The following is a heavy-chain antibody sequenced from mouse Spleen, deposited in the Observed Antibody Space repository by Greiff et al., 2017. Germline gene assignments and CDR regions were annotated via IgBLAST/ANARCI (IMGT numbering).Heavy chain of an antibody. D-gene: IGHD1-1*01. CDR1: GYAFSSYW. Sequence: QVQLQQSGAELVKPGASVKISCKASGYAFSSYWMNWVKQRSGKGLEWIGQIYPGDGDTNYNGKFKGKATLTADKSSSTAYMQLSSLTSEDSAVYFCACYYGSSLDYWGQGTTLTVSS. V-gene: IGHV1-80*01. CDR2: IYPGDGDT. J-gene: IGHJ2*01. CDR3: ACYYGSSLDY.